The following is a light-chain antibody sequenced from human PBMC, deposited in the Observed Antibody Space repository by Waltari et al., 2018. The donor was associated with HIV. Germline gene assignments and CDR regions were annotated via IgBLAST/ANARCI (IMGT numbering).Light chain of an antibody. J-gene: IGLJ2*01. Sequence: SYEVTQPPSVAVSPGQTASITCSGYELGDKYTCWYQQKPGQSPLLVIYQDDKRPSGIPARFFASSSGHTATLTISGTLPMDEADYYCQAWGSTTSGVFGRGTKLTVL. CDR3: QAWGSTTSGV. CDR2: QDD. CDR1: ELGDKY. V-gene: IGLV3-1*01.